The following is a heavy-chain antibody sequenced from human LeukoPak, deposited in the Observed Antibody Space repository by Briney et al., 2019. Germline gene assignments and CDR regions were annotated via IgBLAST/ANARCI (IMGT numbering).Heavy chain of an antibody. CDR3: ASLGDYDSSGVPLDY. V-gene: IGHV1-69*04. Sequence: GASVKVSCKASGYTFTSYGISWVRQAPGQGLERMGRIIPILGIANYAQKFQGRATITADKSTSTAYMELSSLRSEDTAVYYCASLGDYDSSGVPLDYWGQGTLVTVSS. CDR1: GYTFTSYG. J-gene: IGHJ4*02. CDR2: IIPILGIA. D-gene: IGHD3-22*01.